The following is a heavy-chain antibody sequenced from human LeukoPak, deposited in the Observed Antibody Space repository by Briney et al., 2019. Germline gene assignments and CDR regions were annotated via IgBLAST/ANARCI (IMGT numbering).Heavy chain of an antibody. CDR1: GGSISSSSYY. Sequence: ETLSLTCTVSGGSISSSSYYWGWIRQPPGKGLEWVSVIYSGGSTYYADSVKGRFTTSRDNSKNTLYLQMNSLRAEDTAVYYCARDRSSGYGIDYWGQGTLVTVSS. V-gene: IGHV3-53*01. CDR3: ARDRSSGYGIDY. D-gene: IGHD3-22*01. CDR2: IYSGGST. J-gene: IGHJ4*02.